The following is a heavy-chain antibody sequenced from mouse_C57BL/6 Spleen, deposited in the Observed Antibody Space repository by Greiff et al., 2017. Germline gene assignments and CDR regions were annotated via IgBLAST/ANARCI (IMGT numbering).Heavy chain of an antibody. D-gene: IGHD2-5*01. J-gene: IGHJ3*01. CDR1: GFTFSDYG. CDR2: ISSGSSTI. V-gene: IGHV5-17*01. Sequence: DVHLVESGGGLVKPGGSLKLSCAASGFTFSDYGMHWVRQAPEKGLEWVAYISSGSSTIYYADTVKGRFTISRDNAKNTLFLQMTSLRAEDTAMYYCARNSNSAWFAYWGQGTLVTVSA. CDR3: ARNSNSAWFAY.